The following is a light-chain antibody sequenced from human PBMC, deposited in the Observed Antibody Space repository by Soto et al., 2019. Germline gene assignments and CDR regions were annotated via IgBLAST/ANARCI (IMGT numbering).Light chain of an antibody. CDR2: EVT. CDR1: GSDLGSYNY. V-gene: IGLV2-14*01. CDR3: SSFTATSSV. J-gene: IGLJ1*01. Sequence: QSVLTQPASVSGSPGQSINISCTGAGSDLGSYNYVSWYQQYPGRAPKLILYEVTNRPSGVSDRFSGSKSGNTASLTISGLQSYFESYYYCSSFTATSSVFGTGTKAAVL.